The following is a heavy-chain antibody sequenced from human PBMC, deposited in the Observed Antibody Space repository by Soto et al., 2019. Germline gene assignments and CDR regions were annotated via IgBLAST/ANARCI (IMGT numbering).Heavy chain of an antibody. J-gene: IGHJ5*02. Sequence: PGGSLRLSCAASGFTFSDYYMSWIRQAPGKGLEWVSYISSSGSTIYYADSVKGRFTISRDNAKNTLYLQMNSLRAEDTAVYYCAKCGVDYDILTGYYANNWFDPWGQGTLVTVSS. D-gene: IGHD3-9*01. CDR1: GFTFSDYY. V-gene: IGHV3-11*01. CDR2: ISSSGSTI. CDR3: AKCGVDYDILTGYYANNWFDP.